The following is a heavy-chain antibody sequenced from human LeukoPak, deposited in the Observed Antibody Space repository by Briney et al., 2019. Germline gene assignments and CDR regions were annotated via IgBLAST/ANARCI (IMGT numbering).Heavy chain of an antibody. D-gene: IGHD3-10*01. CDR2: ISSSSYL. J-gene: IGHJ4*02. Sequence: GGSLRLSCAASGFTFSSYSMNWVRQAPGKGLEWVSCISSSSYLYYADSVKGRFTISRDNARESLYLQMNSLRAEDTAVYYCARGPMVRGAFDYWGQGTLVTVSS. V-gene: IGHV3-21*01. CDR3: ARGPMVRGAFDY. CDR1: GFTFSSYS.